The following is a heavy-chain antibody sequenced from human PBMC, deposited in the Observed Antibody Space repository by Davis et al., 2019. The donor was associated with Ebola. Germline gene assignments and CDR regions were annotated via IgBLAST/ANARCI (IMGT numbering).Heavy chain of an antibody. D-gene: IGHD1-7*01. Sequence: ASVKVSCKASGYTFTNYDINWVRQATGQGLEWMGWMNPNSENTGYAPQFQGRVTFTKNTSISTAYMELSSLSSDDTAVYYCARGRDNWNYADMDVWGKGTTVTVSS. CDR3: ARGRDNWNYADMDV. J-gene: IGHJ6*03. CDR1: GYTFTNYD. V-gene: IGHV1-8*01. CDR2: MNPNSENT.